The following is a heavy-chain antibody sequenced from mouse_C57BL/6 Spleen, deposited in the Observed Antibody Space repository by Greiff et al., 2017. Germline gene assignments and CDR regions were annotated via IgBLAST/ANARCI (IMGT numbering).Heavy chain of an antibody. CDR3: ARDPPLGFFFDY. CDR2: ISDGGSYT. D-gene: IGHD3-3*01. J-gene: IGHJ2*01. Sequence: EVKLVESGGGLVKPGGSLKLSCAASGFTFSSYAMSWVRQTPEKRLEWVATISDGGSYTYYPDNVKGRFTISRDNAKNNLYLQMSHLKSEDTAMYYCARDPPLGFFFDYWGQGTTLTVSS. V-gene: IGHV5-4*01. CDR1: GFTFSSYA.